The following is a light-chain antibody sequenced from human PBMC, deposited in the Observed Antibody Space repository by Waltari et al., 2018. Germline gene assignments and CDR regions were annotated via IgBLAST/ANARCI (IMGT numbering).Light chain of an antibody. CDR1: QSVLYSSNNRNY. CDR3: QQYASIPHT. Sequence: DTVMIQSPDSLAVSLGERATINCKSSQSVLYSSNNRNYLAWYQQKPGQPPRLLIYWASTRESGVPDRFSSSGSGTDFTLVISSLQAEDVGVYYCQQYASIPHTFGRGTKLEIK. CDR2: WAS. V-gene: IGKV4-1*01. J-gene: IGKJ2*01.